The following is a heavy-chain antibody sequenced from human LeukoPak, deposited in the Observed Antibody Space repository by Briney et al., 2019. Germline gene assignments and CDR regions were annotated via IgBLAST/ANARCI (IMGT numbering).Heavy chain of an antibody. D-gene: IGHD3-9*01. J-gene: IGHJ3*02. CDR3: ARDHFDWLLNRAFDI. CDR1: GGSISSGSYY. CDR2: IYTSGST. Sequence: SETLSLTCTVSGGSISSGSYYWSWIRQPAGKGLEWIGRIYTSGSTNYNPSLKSRVTISVDTSKNQFSLKLSSVTAADTAVYYCARDHFDWLLNRAFDIWGQGTMVTVSS. V-gene: IGHV4-61*02.